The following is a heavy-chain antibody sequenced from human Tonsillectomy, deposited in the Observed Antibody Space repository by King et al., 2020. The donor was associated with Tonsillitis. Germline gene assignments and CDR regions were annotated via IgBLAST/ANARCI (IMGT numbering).Heavy chain of an antibody. Sequence: VQLVESGGGLVQPVGSLRLSCAASGFTFSSHAMSCVRQAPGKGLEWGSEFSGSGDNTYSVDSVKGRFTISRDTSKNTLYLQMNSLRAADTAVYYCAKGPWDCSSTSCPSYWYFDIWGRGTLVTVSS. V-gene: IGHV3-23*04. CDR1: GFTFSSHA. CDR3: AKGPWDCSSTSCPSYWYFDI. D-gene: IGHD2-2*01. J-gene: IGHJ2*01. CDR2: FSGSGDNT.